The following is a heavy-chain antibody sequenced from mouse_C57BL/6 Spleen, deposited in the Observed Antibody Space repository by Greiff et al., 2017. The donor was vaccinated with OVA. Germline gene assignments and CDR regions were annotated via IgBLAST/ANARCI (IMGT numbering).Heavy chain of an antibody. CDR1: GFSLTSYG. CDR3: AKNKDYGSSHYYAMDY. CDR2: IWSGGST. D-gene: IGHD1-1*01. Sequence: VKLMESGPGLVQPSQSLSITCTVSGFSLTSYGVHWVRQPPGKGLEWLGVIWSGGSTDYNAAFISRLSISKDNSKSQVFFKMNSLQADDTAIYYCAKNKDYGSSHYYAMDYWGQGTSVTVSS. J-gene: IGHJ4*01. V-gene: IGHV2-4*01.